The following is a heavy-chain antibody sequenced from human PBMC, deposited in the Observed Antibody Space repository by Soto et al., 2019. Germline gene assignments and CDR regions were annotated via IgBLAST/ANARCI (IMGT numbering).Heavy chain of an antibody. J-gene: IGHJ5*02. Sequence: QVQLQESGPGLVKPSQTLSLICTVSGGSITNGFYYWSWIRQHPGKGLEWIGNIYYIGTTSYNPSLKSRVTISIDRSRNQFSLTLESVTAADTAVYFCAKNETTRPWFNPWGQGTLVTFSS. CDR2: IYYIGTT. CDR3: AKNETTRPWFNP. D-gene: IGHD1-1*01. CDR1: GGSITNGFYY. V-gene: IGHV4-31*03.